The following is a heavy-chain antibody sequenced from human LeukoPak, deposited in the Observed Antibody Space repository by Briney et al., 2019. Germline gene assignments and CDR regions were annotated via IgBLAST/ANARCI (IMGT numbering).Heavy chain of an antibody. CDR1: GFIFSNYA. J-gene: IGHJ5*02. D-gene: IGHD7-27*01. CDR2: IRYDGSDK. Sequence: GGSLRLSCAASGFIFSNYAMYWVRQAPGKGLEWVAFIRYDGSDKYYADSMKGRFTISRDNSKNTLYLQMDSLRPEDTAVYYCAKGQLGIQSSKWFDPWGQGTLVTVSS. V-gene: IGHV3-30*02. CDR3: AKGQLGIQSSKWFDP.